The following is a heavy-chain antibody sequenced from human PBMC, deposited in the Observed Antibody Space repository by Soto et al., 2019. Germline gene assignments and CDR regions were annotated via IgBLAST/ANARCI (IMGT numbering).Heavy chain of an antibody. D-gene: IGHD2-15*01. J-gene: IGHJ5*02. CDR2: IYYSGST. Sequence: SETLSLTCTVSGGSISSGGYYWSWIRQHPGKGLEWIGYIYYSGSTYYNPSLKSRVTISVDTSKNQFSLKLSSVTAADTAVYYCARHYGRRGYCSGGSCYSFDPWGQGTLVTVSS. CDR1: GGSISSGGYY. V-gene: IGHV4-31*03. CDR3: ARHYGRRGYCSGGSCYSFDP.